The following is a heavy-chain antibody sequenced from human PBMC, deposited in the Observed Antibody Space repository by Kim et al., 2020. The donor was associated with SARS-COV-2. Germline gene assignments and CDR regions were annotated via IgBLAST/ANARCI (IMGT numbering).Heavy chain of an antibody. V-gene: IGHV4-59*01. D-gene: IGHD2-2*01. CDR3: AREAAAISP. Sequence: GSTNYNPSLKRRVTISVDTSKNQFSLKLSSVTAADTAVYYCAREAAAISPWGQGTLVTVSS. J-gene: IGHJ5*02. CDR2: GST.